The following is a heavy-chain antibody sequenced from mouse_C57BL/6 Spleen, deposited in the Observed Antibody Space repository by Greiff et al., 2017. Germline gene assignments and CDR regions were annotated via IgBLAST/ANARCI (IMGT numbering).Heavy chain of an antibody. V-gene: IGHV1-22*01. Sequence: EVQLQQSGPELVKPGASVKMSCKASGYTFTDYNMHWVKQSHGKSLEWIGYINPNNGGTSYNQKFKGKATLTVNESSSTAYMELRSLTSTDYAVYYCARQLRLSYAMDYWGQGTSVTVSS. J-gene: IGHJ4*01. CDR1: GYTFTDYN. CDR3: ARQLRLSYAMDY. D-gene: IGHD2-12*01. CDR2: INPNNGGT.